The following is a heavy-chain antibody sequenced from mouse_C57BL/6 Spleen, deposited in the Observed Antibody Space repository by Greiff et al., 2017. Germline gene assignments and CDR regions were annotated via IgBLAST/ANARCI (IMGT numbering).Heavy chain of an antibody. CDR2: IDPSDSYT. D-gene: IGHD2-2*01. CDR3: ARWLHYYAMDY. CDR1: GYTFTSYW. Sequence: QVQLQQPGAELVKPGASVKLSCKASGYTFTSYWMQWVKQRPGQGLEWIGEIDPSDSYTNYNQKFKGKATLTVDTSSSTAYMQLSSLTSEDSAVYYCARWLHYYAMDYWGQGTSVTVSS. J-gene: IGHJ4*01. V-gene: IGHV1-50*01.